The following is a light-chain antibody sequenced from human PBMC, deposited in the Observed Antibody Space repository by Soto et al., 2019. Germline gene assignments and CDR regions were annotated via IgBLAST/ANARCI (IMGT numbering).Light chain of an antibody. CDR2: EVS. J-gene: IGLJ1*01. Sequence: QSMLTQPASVSGSPGQSIAISCTGSSSDVGIYNYVSWYQQHPGKVPKLIIYEVSNRPSGVSNRFSGSKSGNTASLTISGLQAEDEADYYCSSYTTSSTRVFGTGTKVTVL. CDR1: SSDVGIYNY. CDR3: SSYTTSSTRV. V-gene: IGLV2-14*01.